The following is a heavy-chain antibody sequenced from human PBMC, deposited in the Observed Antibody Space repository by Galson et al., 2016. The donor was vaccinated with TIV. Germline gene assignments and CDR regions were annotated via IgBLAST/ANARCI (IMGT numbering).Heavy chain of an antibody. CDR2: IDPSDSST. CDR1: GYNFKSYW. CDR3: ARNMIPAFFAFDF. D-gene: IGHD3-16*01. Sequence: QSGAEVKKPGESLRISCKAIGYNFKSYWISWVRQMPGKGLEWLGRIDPSDSSTNYSPSFRGHVTISTDNSISTAYLQWNSLKASDTAIYYCARNMIPAFFAFDFWGQGTVATVSS. J-gene: IGHJ3*01. V-gene: IGHV5-10-1*01.